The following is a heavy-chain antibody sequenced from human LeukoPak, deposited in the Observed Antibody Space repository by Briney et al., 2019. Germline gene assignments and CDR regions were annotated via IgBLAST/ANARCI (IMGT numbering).Heavy chain of an antibody. CDR2: ISSSGSTI. CDR1: GFTFSDYC. V-gene: IGHV3-11*01. J-gene: IGHJ4*02. Sequence: GGSLRLSCAASGFTFSDYCMSWIRQAPGKGLEWVSYISSSGSTIFYADSVKGRFTISRDNAKNSLYLQMNSLRAEDTAVYYCARRYCSGGSCYWSFDYWGQGTLVTVSS. CDR3: ARRYCSGGSCYWSFDY. D-gene: IGHD2-15*01.